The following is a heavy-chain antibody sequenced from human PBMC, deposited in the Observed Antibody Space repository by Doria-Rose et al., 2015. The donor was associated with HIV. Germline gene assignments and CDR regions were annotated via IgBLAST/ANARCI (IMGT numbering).Heavy chain of an antibody. CDR3: ARIKSSRWYHKYYVDF. V-gene: IGHV2-26*01. J-gene: IGHJ4*02. Sequence: QITLKESGPVLVKPTETLTLTCTVSEVSLSSPGMGVSWIRQPPGKALEWLASIFSNDERSYKTSLKSRLTISRGTTKRQVVLTMTDMDPVDTATYYCARIKSSRWYHKYYVDFWGQGTLVIVSA. CDR2: IFSNDER. D-gene: IGHD6-13*01. CDR1: EVSLSSPGMG.